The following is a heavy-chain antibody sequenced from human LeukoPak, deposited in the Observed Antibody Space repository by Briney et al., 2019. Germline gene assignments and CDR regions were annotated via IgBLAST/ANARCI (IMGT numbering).Heavy chain of an antibody. V-gene: IGHV1-18*01. D-gene: IGHD3-3*01. Sequence: GASVKVPCKASGYTFTSYGISWVRQAPGQGLEWMGWISAYNGNTNYAQKLQGRVTMTTDTSTSTAYMELRSLRSDDTAVYYCARDKLRFLEWLPMVRDHRVGYFDYWGQGTLVTVSS. J-gene: IGHJ4*02. CDR2: ISAYNGNT. CDR3: ARDKLRFLEWLPMVRDHRVGYFDY. CDR1: GYTFTSYG.